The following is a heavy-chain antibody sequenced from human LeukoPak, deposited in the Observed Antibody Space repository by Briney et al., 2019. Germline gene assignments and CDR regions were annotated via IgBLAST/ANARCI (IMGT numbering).Heavy chain of an antibody. CDR2: IYYSGST. J-gene: IGHJ6*02. V-gene: IGHV4-59*01. CDR3: ARGPYYYDSSGYYYLDFYYYYGMDV. Sequence: SETLSPTCTVSGGSISSYYWSWIRQPPGKGLEWIGYIYYSGSTNYNPSLKSRVTISVDTSKNQFSLKLSSVTAAGTAVYYCARGPYYYDSSGYYYLDFYYYYGMDVWGQGTTVTVSS. CDR1: GGSISSYY. D-gene: IGHD3-22*01.